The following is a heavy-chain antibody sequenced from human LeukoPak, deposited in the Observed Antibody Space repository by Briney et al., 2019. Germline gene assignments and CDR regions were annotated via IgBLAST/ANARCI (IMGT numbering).Heavy chain of an antibody. J-gene: IGHJ3*02. V-gene: IGHV4-59*01. CDR3: ARVSAIGNYVAFDI. CDR1: GGSISSYY. CDR2: IYYSGST. D-gene: IGHD3-10*02. Sequence: SETLSLTCTVSGGSISSYYWSWIRQPPGKGLEWIGYIYYSGSTNYNPSLKSRVTISVDTSKNQFSLKLSSMTAADTAVYYCARVSAIGNYVAFDIWGQGTMVTVSS.